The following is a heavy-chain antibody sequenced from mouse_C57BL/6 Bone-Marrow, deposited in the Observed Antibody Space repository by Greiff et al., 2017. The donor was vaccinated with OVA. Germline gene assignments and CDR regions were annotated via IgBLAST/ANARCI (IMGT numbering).Heavy chain of an antibody. CDR3: ARRYYCGSSPLSY. CDR2: IHPNSGST. Sequence: QVQLQQPGAELVKPGASVKLSCKASGYTFTSYWMHWVKQRPGQGLEWIGMIHPNSGSTNYNEKFKSKATLTVDKSSSTAYMQLSSLTSEDSAVYYCARRYYCGSSPLSYWGQGTLVTVSA. J-gene: IGHJ3*01. D-gene: IGHD1-1*01. CDR1: GYTFTSYW. V-gene: IGHV1-64*01.